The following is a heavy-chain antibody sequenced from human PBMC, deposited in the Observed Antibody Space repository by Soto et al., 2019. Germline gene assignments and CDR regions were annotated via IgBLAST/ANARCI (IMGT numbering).Heavy chain of an antibody. V-gene: IGHV4-30-4*01. D-gene: IGHD3-10*01. J-gene: IGHJ5*02. Sequence: SETLSLTCTVSGYSISTADYYWIWIRQPPGKGLEWIGSIDYRGNTYYNPSLKSRLTISLDTSKSQFSLKLSSVSAADTAVYYCASFGVASTNWFDPWTLGTLVTVSS. CDR3: ASFGVASTNWFDP. CDR2: IDYRGNT. CDR1: GYSISTADYY.